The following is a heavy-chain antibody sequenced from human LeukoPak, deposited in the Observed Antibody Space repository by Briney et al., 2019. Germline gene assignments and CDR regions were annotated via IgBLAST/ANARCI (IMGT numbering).Heavy chain of an antibody. CDR3: ARDDAVTLDY. CDR2: ISAYNGNT. D-gene: IGHD4-17*01. V-gene: IGHV1-18*01. Sequence: GASVKVSCKASGGTFTSFSIRWVRQAPGQGLEWMGWISAYNGNTNYAQKLQGRVTMTTDTSTSTAYMELRSLRSDDTAVYYCARDDAVTLDYWGQGTLVTVSS. J-gene: IGHJ4*02. CDR1: GGTFTSFS.